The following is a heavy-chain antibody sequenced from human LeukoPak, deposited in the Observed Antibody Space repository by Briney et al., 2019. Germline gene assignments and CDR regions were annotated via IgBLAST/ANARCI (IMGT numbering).Heavy chain of an antibody. CDR2: ISAYNGNT. D-gene: IGHD3-10*01. Sequence: ASVKVSCKASGYTFTSYGISWVRQAPGQGLEWMGWISAYNGNTNYAQKLQGRVTMTTDTSTSTAYMELRSLRSDDTAVYYCASGEVDGSGSYLMGYWGQGTLVTVSS. V-gene: IGHV1-18*01. CDR3: ASGEVDGSGSYLMGY. J-gene: IGHJ4*02. CDR1: GYTFTSYG.